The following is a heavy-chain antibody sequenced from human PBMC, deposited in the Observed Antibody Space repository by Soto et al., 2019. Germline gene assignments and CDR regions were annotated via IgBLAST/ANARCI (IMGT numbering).Heavy chain of an antibody. D-gene: IGHD2-15*01. CDR1: GFTFSNNA. J-gene: IGHJ5*02. V-gene: IGHV3-30*03. Sequence: QVHLVESGGGVVQSGRPLRLSCVGSGFTFSNNAMHWVRQAPGKGLEWVAFISYDASEIFYADSVKGRFTISRDNPKNLFFLPRNGQRADDPAVYSFAFAGVVASSLNPWGQGPLFTFSS. CDR2: ISYDASEI. CDR3: AFAGVVASSLNP.